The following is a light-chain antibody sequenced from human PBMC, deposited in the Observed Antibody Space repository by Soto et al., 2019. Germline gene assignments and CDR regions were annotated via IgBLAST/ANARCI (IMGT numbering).Light chain of an antibody. CDR1: QSFRGL. CDR3: QQRHMWPIT. CDR2: DAY. V-gene: IGKV3-11*01. Sequence: EVVLTQSPVPLSLSPGERATLSCRASQSFRGLLAWYKQKPGQAPRLIIYDAYNRATGIPPRFSGSGSGTDFTLTISSLEPEDSAVYYGQQRHMWPITFGQGTRLEIK. J-gene: IGKJ5*01.